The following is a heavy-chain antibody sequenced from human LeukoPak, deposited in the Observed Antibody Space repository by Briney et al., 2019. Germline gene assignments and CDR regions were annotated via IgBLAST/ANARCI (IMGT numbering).Heavy chain of an antibody. CDR1: GGSISSGSYY. CDR3: AVLGGYDILTGYHSDDY. Sequence: SETLSLTCTVSGGSISSGSYYWSWIRQPAGKGLEWIGRIYTSGSTNYNPSLKSRVTISVDTSKNQFSLKLSSVTAADTAVYYCAVLGGYDILTGYHSDDYWGQGTLVTVSS. D-gene: IGHD3-9*01. V-gene: IGHV4-61*02. J-gene: IGHJ4*02. CDR2: IYTSGST.